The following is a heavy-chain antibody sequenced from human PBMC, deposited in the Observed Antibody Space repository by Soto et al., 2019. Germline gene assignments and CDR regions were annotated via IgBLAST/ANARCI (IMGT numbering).Heavy chain of an antibody. D-gene: IGHD3-22*01. CDR1: GGSFSVYY. V-gene: IGHV4-34*01. CDR3: ARGSKDYYDSSGYAPPEFDY. Sequence: SETLSLTCAVYGGSFSVYYWSWIRQPPGKGLEWIGEINHSGSTNYNPSLKSRVTISVDTSKNQFSLKLSSVTAADTAVYYCARGSKDYYDSSGYAPPEFDYWGQGTLVTVSS. CDR2: INHSGST. J-gene: IGHJ4*02.